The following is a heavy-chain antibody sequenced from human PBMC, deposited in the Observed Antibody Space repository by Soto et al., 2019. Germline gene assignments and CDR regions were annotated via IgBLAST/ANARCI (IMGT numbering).Heavy chain of an antibody. J-gene: IGHJ4*02. V-gene: IGHV1-18*01. D-gene: IGHD5-18*01. CDR2: ISAYNGNT. Sequence: GASVKVSCKASGYTFTSYGSSWVRQAPGQGLEWMGWISAYNGNTNYAQKLQGRVTMTTDTSKNQFSLKLSSVTAADTAVYYCARVVSYGRYYFDYWGQGTLVTVSS. CDR3: ARVVSYGRYYFDY. CDR1: GYTFTSYG.